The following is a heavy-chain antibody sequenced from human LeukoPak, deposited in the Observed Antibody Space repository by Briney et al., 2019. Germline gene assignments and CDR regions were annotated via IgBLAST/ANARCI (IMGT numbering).Heavy chain of an antibody. J-gene: IGHJ4*02. V-gene: IGHV4-34*01. CDR1: GGSFSGYY. D-gene: IGHD3-10*01. CDR3: ARRWVTMVRGVSPFDY. CDR2: INHSGST. Sequence: SETLSLTCAVYGGSFSGYYWSWIRQPPGKGLEWIGEINHSGSTNYNPSLKSRVTISVDTSKNQFSLKLSSVTAADTAVYYCARRWVTMVRGVSPFDYWGQGTLVTVSS.